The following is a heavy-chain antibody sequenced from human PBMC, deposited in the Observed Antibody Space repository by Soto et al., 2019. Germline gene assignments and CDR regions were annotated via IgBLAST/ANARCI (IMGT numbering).Heavy chain of an antibody. D-gene: IGHD2-2*01. J-gene: IGHJ5*02. CDR3: ARWDIVVVPAAIGWFDP. V-gene: IGHV4-59*01. Sequence: PSEPLSLTCTVSGGSISSYYWSWIRQPPGKGLEWIGYIYYSGSTNYNPSLKSRVTISVDTSKNQFSLKLSSVTAADTAVYYCARWDIVVVPAAIGWFDPWGQGTLVTVSS. CDR1: GGSISSYY. CDR2: IYYSGST.